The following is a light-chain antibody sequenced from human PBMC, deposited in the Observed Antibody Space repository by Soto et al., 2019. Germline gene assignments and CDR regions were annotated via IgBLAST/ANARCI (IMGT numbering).Light chain of an antibody. CDR1: QSVSSY. CDR2: DAS. CDR3: QQGSNWPLFT. J-gene: IGKJ3*01. V-gene: IGKV3-11*01. Sequence: EIVLTQSPATLSLAPGERATLSCRASQSVSSYLAWYQQKPGQAPRLLIYDASNRATGIPARFSGSGSWTDFTLTISGLEPEDFAVYYCQQGSNWPLFTFGPGTKVYIK.